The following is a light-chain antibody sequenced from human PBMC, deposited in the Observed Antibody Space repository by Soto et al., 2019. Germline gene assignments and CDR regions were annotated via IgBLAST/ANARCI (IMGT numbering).Light chain of an antibody. CDR3: QQYNNWPYT. CDR1: QSVSSN. J-gene: IGKJ2*01. CDR2: GAS. V-gene: IGKV3-15*01. Sequence: EIVMTQSPATLSVSPGERAALSCRASQSVSSNFAWYQQKPGQAPRLLIYGASTRATGIPARFSGSGSGTDFTLPISSLQSEEFAVYYCQQYNNWPYTFGQGTKLEIK.